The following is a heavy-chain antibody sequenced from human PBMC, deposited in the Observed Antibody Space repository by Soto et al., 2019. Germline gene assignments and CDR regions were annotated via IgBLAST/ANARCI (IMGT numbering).Heavy chain of an antibody. CDR2: VYSTGTT. D-gene: IGHD3-10*01. V-gene: IGHV4-4*07. CDR1: GGSINSYW. CDR3: ARDIGSYAYGEGY. Sequence: SETLSLTCSVSGGSINSYWWSWIRQPAGKGLEWIGRVYSTGTTDYNPSLNSRATMSVETSKNQFSLKLTSVTAADTAVYYCARDIGSYAYGEGYWGQGIQVTVYS. J-gene: IGHJ4*02.